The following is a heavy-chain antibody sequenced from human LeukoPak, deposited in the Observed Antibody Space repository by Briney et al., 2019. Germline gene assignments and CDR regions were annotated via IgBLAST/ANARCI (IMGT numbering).Heavy chain of an antibody. J-gene: IGHJ6*03. CDR2: IYYSGST. D-gene: IGHD1-26*01. Sequence: SETLSLTCTVSGGSISSYYWSWIRQPPGKGLEWIGYIYYSGSTNYNPSLKSRVTISVDTSKNQFSLKLSSVTAADTAVYYCASNSGSCYPYYYYYYMDVWGKGTTVTVSS. V-gene: IGHV4-59*08. CDR3: ASNSGSCYPYYYYYYMDV. CDR1: GGSISSYY.